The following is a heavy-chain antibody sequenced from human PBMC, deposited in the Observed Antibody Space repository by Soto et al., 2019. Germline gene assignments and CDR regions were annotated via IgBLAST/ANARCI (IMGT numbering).Heavy chain of an antibody. CDR2: IYYSGST. J-gene: IGHJ6*02. CDR1: GGSISSYY. Sequence: SETLSLTCTVSGGSISSYYWSWIRQPPGKGLEWIGYIYYSGSTNYNPSLKSRVTISVDTSKNQFSLKLSSVTAADTAVYYCARADYYYYGMDVWGQGTTVTVSS. V-gene: IGHV4-59*01. CDR3: ARADYYYYGMDV.